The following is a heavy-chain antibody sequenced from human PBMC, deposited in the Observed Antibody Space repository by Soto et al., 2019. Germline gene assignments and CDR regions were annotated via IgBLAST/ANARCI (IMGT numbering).Heavy chain of an antibody. CDR1: GGSISSGGYY. D-gene: IGHD3-22*01. J-gene: IGHJ1*01. CDR3: ARALTYYYDSSGYFLDRLDYFQH. CDR2: IYYSGST. V-gene: IGHV4-31*03. Sequence: PSETLSLTCTVSGGSISSGGYYWSWIRQHPGKGLEWIGYIYYSGSTYYNPSLKSRVTISVDTSKNQFSLKLTSVTAADTAVYYCARALTYYYDSSGYFLDRLDYFQHWGRGTLVTVSS.